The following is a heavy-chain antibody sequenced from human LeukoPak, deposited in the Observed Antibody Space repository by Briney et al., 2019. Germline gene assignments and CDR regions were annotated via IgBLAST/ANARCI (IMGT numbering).Heavy chain of an antibody. Sequence: SETLSLTCAVYGGSLSAYYWSWIRRPPGKGLEWIGEMNDSGSTNYIPSLKSRVTISVDMSKNQFSLKLSSVTAADTAVYYCARALLWLGELPYYYYYGMDVWGQGNTVTVSS. CDR1: GGSLSAYY. CDR2: MNDSGST. D-gene: IGHD3-10*01. V-gene: IGHV4-34*01. J-gene: IGHJ6*02. CDR3: ARALLWLGELPYYYYYGMDV.